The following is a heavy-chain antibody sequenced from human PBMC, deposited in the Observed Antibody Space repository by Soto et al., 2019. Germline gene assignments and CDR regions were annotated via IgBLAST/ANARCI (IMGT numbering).Heavy chain of an antibody. V-gene: IGHV3-23*01. J-gene: IGHJ4*02. CDR3: VSWVSAHFDY. CDR1: RYTFKSHG. Sequence: GGSLRLSCAASRYTFKSHGLSWVRQAPGKGLEWVSTIDSSGVNTHYADSVKGRFTTSSDNSRNTLHLQMHDLRADDTALYYCVSWVSAHFDYWGQGTVVTVSS. CDR2: IDSSGVNT. D-gene: IGHD3-16*01.